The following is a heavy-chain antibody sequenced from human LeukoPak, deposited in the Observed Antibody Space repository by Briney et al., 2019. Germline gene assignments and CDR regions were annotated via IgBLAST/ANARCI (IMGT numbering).Heavy chain of an antibody. D-gene: IGHD3-10*01. V-gene: IGHV1-69*06. CDR3: ATYTYGSGSYPGY. J-gene: IGHJ4*02. Sequence: SVKVSCKASGGTFSSYAISWVRQAPGQGLEWMGGIIPIFGTANYAQKFQGRVTITADKSTSTAYMELSSLRSEDTAVYYCATYTYGSGSYPGYWGQGTLVTVSS. CDR2: IIPIFGTA. CDR1: GGTFSSYA.